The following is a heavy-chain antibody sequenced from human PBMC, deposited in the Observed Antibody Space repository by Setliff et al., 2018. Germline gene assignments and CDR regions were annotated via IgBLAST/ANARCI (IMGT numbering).Heavy chain of an antibody. V-gene: IGHV1-18*01. J-gene: IGHJ4*02. CDR3: ARINFYVSSGYYYAPDY. CDR1: GYTFTNSG. CDR2: ISGYTGNK. D-gene: IGHD3-22*01. Sequence: ASVKVSCKASGYTFTNSGITWVRQAPGQGLEWMGWISGYTGNKNDQQKFLDRVTVTTHTSTGTAYMELRSLTSDDTAIYYCARINFYVSSGYYYAPDYWGPGTLVTVSS.